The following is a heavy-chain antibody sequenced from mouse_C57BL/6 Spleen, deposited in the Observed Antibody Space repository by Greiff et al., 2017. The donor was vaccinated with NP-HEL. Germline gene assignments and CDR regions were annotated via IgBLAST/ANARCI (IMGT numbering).Heavy chain of an antibody. CDR3: TRGYSNYGFDY. CDR1: GFTFSSYA. V-gene: IGHV5-9-1*02. Sequence: EVQLVESGEGLVKPGGSLKLSCAASGFTFSSYAMSWVRQTPEKRLEWVAYISSGGDYIYYADTVKGRFTISRDNARNPLYLQMSSLKSEDTAMYYCTRGYSNYGFDYWGQGTTLTVSS. J-gene: IGHJ2*01. D-gene: IGHD2-5*01. CDR2: ISSGGDYI.